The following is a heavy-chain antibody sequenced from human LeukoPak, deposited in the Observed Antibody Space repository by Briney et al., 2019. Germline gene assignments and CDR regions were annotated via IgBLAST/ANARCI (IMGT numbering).Heavy chain of an antibody. CDR2: IWYDGSNK. CDR3: AKVYDFWSGSNTYYFDY. V-gene: IGHV3-33*06. J-gene: IGHJ4*02. CDR1: GFTFSSYG. D-gene: IGHD3-3*01. Sequence: VGSLRLSCAPCGFTFSSYGMHWVRQAPGKGLEWVAVIWYDGSNKYYADSVKGRFTISRDNSKNPLYLQMNSLRAEDTAVYYCAKVYDFWSGSNTYYFDYWGQGTLVTVSS.